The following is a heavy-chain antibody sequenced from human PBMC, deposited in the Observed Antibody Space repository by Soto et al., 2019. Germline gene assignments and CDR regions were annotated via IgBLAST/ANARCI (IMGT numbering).Heavy chain of an antibody. CDR1: GFTFSNYA. CDR2: VTASGGST. V-gene: IGHV3-23*01. J-gene: IGHJ4*02. Sequence: EVQLLESGGGLVQPGVSLRLSCAVSGFTFSNYAMSWVRQAPGKGLEWVSAVTASGGSTFYADSVKGRFTISRDNSENTLFLQMNSLRAEDTAVYYCAKGWMATLTFSDYWCQGTLVTVSS. D-gene: IGHD4-17*01. CDR3: AKGWMATLTFSDY.